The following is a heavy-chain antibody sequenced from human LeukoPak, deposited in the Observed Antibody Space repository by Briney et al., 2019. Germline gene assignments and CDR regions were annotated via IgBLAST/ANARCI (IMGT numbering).Heavy chain of an antibody. CDR1: GFTFSSYW. J-gene: IGHJ4*02. CDR2: MNQDGSEK. V-gene: IGHV3-7*01. CDR3: ARDRALYDSRRGYYYTEDDY. Sequence: GGSLRLSCAASGFTFSSYWMSWVRQAPGKGLEGVANMNQDGSEKYYLDSVKGRFTISRDNAKSSLYLQMNSLRADDTAVYYCARDRALYDSRRGYYYTEDDYWGQGTLVTVSS. D-gene: IGHD3-22*01.